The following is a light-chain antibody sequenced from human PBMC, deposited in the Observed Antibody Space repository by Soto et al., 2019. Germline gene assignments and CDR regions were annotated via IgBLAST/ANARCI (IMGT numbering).Light chain of an antibody. CDR3: QQYNNWPPYT. V-gene: IGKV3-15*01. CDR2: GAS. J-gene: IGKJ2*01. Sequence: EIEMTQSPATLSASPGERVTLSCRASQSVSSNLAWYQQKPGQAPRLLIYGASTRATGIPARFSGSGSGTEFTLTISSLQYEDFSVYYCQQYNNWPPYTFGQGTKVEIK. CDR1: QSVSSN.